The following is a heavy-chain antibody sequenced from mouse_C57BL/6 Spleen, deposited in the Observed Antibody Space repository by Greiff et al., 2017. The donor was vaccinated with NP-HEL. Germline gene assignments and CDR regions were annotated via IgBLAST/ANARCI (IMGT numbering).Heavy chain of an antibody. CDR2: IHPSDSDT. J-gene: IGHJ3*01. D-gene: IGHD2-4*01. V-gene: IGHV1-74*01. CDR1: GYTFTSYW. Sequence: QVQLQQPGAELVKPGASVKVSCKASGYTFTSYWMHWVKQRPGQGLEWIGRIHPSDSDTNYNQKFKGKATLTVDKSSSTAYMQLSSLTSEDSAVYYCAISIYYDYDGAWFAYWGQGTLVTVSA. CDR3: AISIYYDYDGAWFAY.